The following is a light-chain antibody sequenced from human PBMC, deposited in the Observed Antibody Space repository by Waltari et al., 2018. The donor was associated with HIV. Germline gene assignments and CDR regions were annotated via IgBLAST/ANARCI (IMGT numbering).Light chain of an antibody. V-gene: IGLV6-57*04. CDR1: SGSIASKY. Sequence: NFMLSQPHSVSESPGKTVTISCTRSSGSIASKYVQWYQQRPGSAPTTVIYEDKQRPSGVPDRFSGSIDTSSNAASLTMSGLKTEDEADYYCQSYDSSNPVVFGGGTKLTVL. CDR2: EDK. J-gene: IGLJ2*01. CDR3: QSYDSSNPVV.